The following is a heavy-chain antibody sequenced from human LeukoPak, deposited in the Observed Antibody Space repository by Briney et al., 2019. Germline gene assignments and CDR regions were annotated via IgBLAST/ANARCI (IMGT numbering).Heavy chain of an antibody. D-gene: IGHD5-18*01. CDR2: INTNTGNP. V-gene: IGHV7-4-1*02. Sequence: ASVKVSCKASGYTFTSYAMNWVRQAPGQGLEWMGWINTNTGNPTYAQGFTGRFVFSLDTSVSTAYLQISSLKAEDTAVYYCARESYVYSYGYLSVDPGVYYFDYWGQGTLVTVSS. CDR3: ARESYVYSYGYLSVDPGVYYFDY. CDR1: GYTFTSYA. J-gene: IGHJ4*02.